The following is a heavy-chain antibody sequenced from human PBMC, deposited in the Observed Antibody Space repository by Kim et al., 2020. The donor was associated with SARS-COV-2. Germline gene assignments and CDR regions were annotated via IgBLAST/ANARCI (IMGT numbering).Heavy chain of an antibody. CDR3: ATNPRSYYDSSGYYIPY. J-gene: IGHJ4*02. V-gene: IGHV3-30*03. D-gene: IGHD3-22*01. Sequence: VKGRFTISRDNSKNTLYLQMNSLRAEDTAVYYCATNPRSYYDSSGYYIPYWGQGTLVTVSS.